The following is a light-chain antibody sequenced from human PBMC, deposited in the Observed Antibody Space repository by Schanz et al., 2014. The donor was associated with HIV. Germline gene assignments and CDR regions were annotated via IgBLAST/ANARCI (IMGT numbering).Light chain of an antibody. CDR1: SGSIASAY. Sequence: NFMLTQPHSVSESPGKTVIISCTRSSGSIASAYVQWYQQRPGSAPPTLIYENDQRHSGVPDRFSGSIDSSSNSASLTISGLETDDEADYFCHSSDAADPGVFGGGTKLT. CDR2: END. J-gene: IGLJ3*02. CDR3: HSSDAADPGV. V-gene: IGLV6-57*04.